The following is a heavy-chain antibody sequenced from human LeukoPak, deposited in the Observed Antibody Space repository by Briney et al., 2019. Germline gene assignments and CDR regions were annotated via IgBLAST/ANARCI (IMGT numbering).Heavy chain of an antibody. CDR2: ITNSASST. CDR3: AKRQVVGGFDY. CDR1: GFTFSSYA. Sequence: GGSPRLSCAASGFTFSSYAMSWVRQAPGKGLEWVSAITNSASSTYYADSVKGRFTISRDNFKSTLYLQMNNLRAEDTAVYYCAKRQVVGGFDYWGLGTLVTVST. V-gene: IGHV3-23*01. D-gene: IGHD6-6*01. J-gene: IGHJ4*02.